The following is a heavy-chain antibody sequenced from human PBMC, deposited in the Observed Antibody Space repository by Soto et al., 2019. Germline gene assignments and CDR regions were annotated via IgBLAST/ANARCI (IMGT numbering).Heavy chain of an antibody. J-gene: IGHJ6*02. CDR3: ARREEGYYYGIDV. CDR2: IYYSGST. CDR1: GGSISSSSYY. Sequence: SETLSLTCTVSGGSISSSSYYWGWIRQPPGKGLEWIGSIYYSGSTYYNPSLKSRVTISVDTSKNQFSLKLSSVTAADTAVYYCARREEGYYYGIDVWGQGTTVTVSS. V-gene: IGHV4-39*01.